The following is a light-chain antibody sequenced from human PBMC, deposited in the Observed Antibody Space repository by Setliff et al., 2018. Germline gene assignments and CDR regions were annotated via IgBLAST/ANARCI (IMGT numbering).Light chain of an antibody. Sequence: QSVLTQPSSASGTPGQRVTISCSGSSSNIGSNTVNWYQQLPGTAPKLLIYRNNQRPSGVPDRFSGSKSGTSASLAISGLQSEDEADYYCAAWDDSLNGEVFGTGTKATVL. CDR2: RNN. J-gene: IGLJ1*01. CDR1: SSNIGSNT. V-gene: IGLV1-44*01. CDR3: AAWDDSLNGEV.